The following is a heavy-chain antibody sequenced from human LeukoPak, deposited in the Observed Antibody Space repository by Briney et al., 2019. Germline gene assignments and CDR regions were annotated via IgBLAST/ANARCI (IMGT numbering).Heavy chain of an antibody. D-gene: IGHD6-19*01. J-gene: IGHJ4*02. V-gene: IGHV1-2*02. CDR1: GYTFTGYY. CDR3: ARGTDSSGWYVLPYYFDY. Sequence: ASVKVSCKASGYTFTGYYMHWVRQAPGQGLEWMGWINPNSGGTNYAQKFQGRVTVTRNTSISTAYMELSSLRSEDTAVYYCARGTDSSGWYVLPYYFDYWGQGTLVTVSS. CDR2: INPNSGGT.